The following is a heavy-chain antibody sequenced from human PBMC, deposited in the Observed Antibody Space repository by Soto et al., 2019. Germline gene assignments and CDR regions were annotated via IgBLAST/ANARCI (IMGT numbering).Heavy chain of an antibody. Sequence: SETLSLTCTVSGGAISRYYWSWIRQPPGKGLECIGYMYNTGSTVYNPSFKSRVTISVDTSKNQFSLQLNSVTAADTAVYYCARDLWGYCGTDCFPLDVWGQGTTVTVSS. CDR2: MYNTGST. V-gene: IGHV4-59*01. CDR1: GGAISRYY. CDR3: ARDLWGYCGTDCFPLDV. J-gene: IGHJ6*02. D-gene: IGHD2-21*02.